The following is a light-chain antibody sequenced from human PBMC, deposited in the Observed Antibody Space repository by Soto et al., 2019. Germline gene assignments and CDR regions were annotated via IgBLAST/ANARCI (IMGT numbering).Light chain of an antibody. CDR3: QQYNVWPQT. J-gene: IGKJ1*01. CDR1: QSVSGN. CDR2: SVS. Sequence: IVMTQSPGTLSVSPGERVTLSCRASQSVSGNLAWYQQRPGQAPRLLIYSVSSRDTDIPARFSGGVSGTEVTLTINSVQTEDFGVYYCQQYNVWPQTFGQGTKVEIK. V-gene: IGKV3-15*01.